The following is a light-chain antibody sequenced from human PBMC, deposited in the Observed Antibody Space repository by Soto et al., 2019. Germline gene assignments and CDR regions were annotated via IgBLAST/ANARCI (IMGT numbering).Light chain of an antibody. J-gene: IGLJ3*02. CDR3: AAWDDSLSVWV. Sequence: QAVVTQPPSASGTPGQRVTISCSGSSSNIGSNYVYWYQQLPRTAPKLLIYSNNQRPSGVPDRFSGSKSGTSASLAISGLRSEDEADFYCAAWDDSLSVWVFGGGTKVTVL. CDR1: SSNIGSNY. CDR2: SNN. V-gene: IGLV1-47*02.